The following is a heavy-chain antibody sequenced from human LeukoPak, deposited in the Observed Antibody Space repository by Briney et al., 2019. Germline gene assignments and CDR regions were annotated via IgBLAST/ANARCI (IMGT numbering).Heavy chain of an antibody. V-gene: IGHV4-59*01. CDR3: ARANWETGNYGWFDS. D-gene: IGHD1-1*01. CDR1: AGSISSYS. CDR2: IYYSGST. J-gene: IGHJ5*01. Sequence: SETLSLTCTVSAGSISSYSWNWIRQPPGQGLEWLGYIYYSGSTNYSPSLKSRVTMSVDTSKNQFSLRLTSVTAADTAVYYCARANWETGNYGWFDSWGQGILVTVSS.